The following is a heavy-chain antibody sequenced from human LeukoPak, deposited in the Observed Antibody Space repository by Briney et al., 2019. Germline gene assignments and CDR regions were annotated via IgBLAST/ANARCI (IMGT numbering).Heavy chain of an antibody. D-gene: IGHD1-1*01. Sequence: ASVKVSCKASGYSFDGYYIHWVRQAPGQGLEWMGWLNPDSGGTNYAQKFQGRVTMTRDMPISTAYLDLSRLRSDDTALYFCARELAGTSTWDWFDPWGQGTLVTVSS. CDR2: LNPDSGGT. V-gene: IGHV1-2*02. J-gene: IGHJ5*02. CDR1: GYSFDGYY. CDR3: ARELAGTSTWDWFDP.